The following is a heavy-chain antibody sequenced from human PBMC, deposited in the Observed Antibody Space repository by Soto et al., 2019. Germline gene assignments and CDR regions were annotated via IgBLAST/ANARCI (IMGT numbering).Heavy chain of an antibody. J-gene: IGHJ6*03. D-gene: IGHD6-6*01. V-gene: IGHV3-33*01. CDR2: IWYDGSNK. Sequence: QVQLVESGGGVVQPGRSLRLSCAASGFTFSSYGMHWVRQAPGKGLEWVAVIWYDGSNKYYADSVKGRFTISRDNSKKTLYLQMNSLRAEDTAVYYCARGPYSSSSGAVYYYYYYMDVWGKGTTVTVSS. CDR3: ARGPYSSSSGAVYYYYYYMDV. CDR1: GFTFSSYG.